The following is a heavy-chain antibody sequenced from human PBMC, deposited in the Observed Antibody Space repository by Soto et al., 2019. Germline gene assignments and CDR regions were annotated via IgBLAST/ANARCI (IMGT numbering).Heavy chain of an antibody. V-gene: IGHV4-59*01. D-gene: IGHD6-19*01. CDR3: ARGFSSMSWFAP. Sequence: PSETLSLTCTLSCVSIISFYWSWIRQPPGKGLEYIGCIYDSGSTNFNPSLKSRVTMSVDTSRTQFSLKLRSVTAADTAMYFCARGFSSMSWFAPWGQGILVTVSS. CDR2: IYDSGST. CDR1: CVSIISFY. J-gene: IGHJ5*02.